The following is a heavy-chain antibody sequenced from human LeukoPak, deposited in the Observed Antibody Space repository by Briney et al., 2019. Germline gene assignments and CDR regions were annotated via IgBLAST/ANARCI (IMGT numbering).Heavy chain of an antibody. CDR1: GGSFSGYY. J-gene: IGHJ4*02. CDR2: INHSGST. V-gene: IGHV4-34*01. Sequence: SETLSLTCAVYGGSFSGYYWSWIRQPPGKGLEWIGEINHSGSTNYNPSLKSRVTISVDTSKNQFSLKLSSVTAADTAVYYCARVRFIVVVPAAIRLAARRSYFDYWGQGTLVTVSS. D-gene: IGHD2-2*02. CDR3: ARVRFIVVVPAAIRLAARRSYFDY.